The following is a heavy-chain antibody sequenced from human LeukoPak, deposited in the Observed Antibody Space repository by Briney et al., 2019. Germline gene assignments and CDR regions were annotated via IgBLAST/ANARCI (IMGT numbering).Heavy chain of an antibody. CDR2: ISGSGHDI. CDR1: GFTFSDSY. J-gene: IGHJ5*02. V-gene: IGHV3-11*04. Sequence: GGSLRLSCAASGFTFSDSYMTWVRQAPGKGVEWVAYISGSGHDINYSDSVKGRFTISRDNAKNSLYLQMSSLRAEDTAVYYCARDYYGSGSYGPWGQGTLVTVSS. CDR3: ARDYYGSGSYGP. D-gene: IGHD3-10*01.